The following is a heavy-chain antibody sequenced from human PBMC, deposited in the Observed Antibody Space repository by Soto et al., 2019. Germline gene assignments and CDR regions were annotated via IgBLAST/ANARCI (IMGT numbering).Heavy chain of an antibody. V-gene: IGHV2-5*02. D-gene: IGHD6-19*01. J-gene: IGHJ4*02. Sequence: SGPTLVNPTQTLTLTCTFSGFSLSTSGVGVGWIRQPPGKALEWLALIYWDDDKCYSPSLKSRLTITKDTSKNQVVLTMTNMDPVDTATYYCAHRKQSGYSSGWFPFDYWGQGTLVTVSS. CDR1: GFSLSTSGVG. CDR3: AHRKQSGYSSGWFPFDY. CDR2: IYWDDDK.